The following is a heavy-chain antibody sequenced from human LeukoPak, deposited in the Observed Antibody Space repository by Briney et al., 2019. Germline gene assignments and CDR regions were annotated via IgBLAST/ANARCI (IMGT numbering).Heavy chain of an antibody. J-gene: IGHJ4*02. Sequence: GGSLRLSCVASGFTFSSYSMNWARQAPGKGLEWISYISEGSDTTYYADSVKGRFTISRDNAKNSPYLQVNSLRAEDTAVYYCARDSAPITMVVVVPAAFDYWGQGTRVIVSS. CDR3: ARDSAPITMVVVVPAAFDY. V-gene: IGHV3-48*01. D-gene: IGHD3-22*01. CDR1: GFTFSSYS. CDR2: ISEGSDTT.